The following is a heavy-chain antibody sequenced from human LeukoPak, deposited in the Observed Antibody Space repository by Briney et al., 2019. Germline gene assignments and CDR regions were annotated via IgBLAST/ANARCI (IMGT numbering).Heavy chain of an antibody. CDR1: DDSISDYY. D-gene: IGHD1-14*01. CDR3: ARDWPVTGLDF. CDR2: FYNSGRS. V-gene: IGHV4-4*08. Sequence: SETLSLTCTVSDDSISDYYRGWIRQPPGKGLEWIGYFYNSGRSTYNPSLKSRVTISVDTSKSQFSLKLSSVTAADTAVYYCARDWPVTGLDFWGQGVLVTVSS. J-gene: IGHJ4*02.